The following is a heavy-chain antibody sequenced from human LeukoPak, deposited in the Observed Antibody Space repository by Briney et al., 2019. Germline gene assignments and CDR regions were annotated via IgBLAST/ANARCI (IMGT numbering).Heavy chain of an antibody. J-gene: IGHJ4*02. V-gene: IGHV1-69*13. CDR3: ARVVRGYSGYVNFDY. Sequence: ASVKVSCKASGGTFSSYAISWVRQAPGQGLEWMGGIIPIFGTANYAQKFQGRVTITADESTSTAYMELSSLRSEDTAVYYCARVVRGYSGYVNFDYWGQGTLVTVSS. CDR1: GGTFSSYA. D-gene: IGHD5-12*01. CDR2: IIPIFGTA.